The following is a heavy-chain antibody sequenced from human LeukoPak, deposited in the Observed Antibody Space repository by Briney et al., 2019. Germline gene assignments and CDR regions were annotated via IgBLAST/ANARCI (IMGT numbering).Heavy chain of an antibody. CDR3: ARGRGLWFGELPFDY. J-gene: IGHJ4*02. CDR1: GGSFSGYY. Sequence: PSETLSLTCAVYGGSFSGYYWSWIRQPPGKGLEWIGEINHSGSTSYNPSLKSRVTISVDTSKNQFSLKLSSVTAADTAVYYCARGRGLWFGELPFDYWGQGTLVTVSS. CDR2: INHSGST. D-gene: IGHD3-10*01. V-gene: IGHV4-34*01.